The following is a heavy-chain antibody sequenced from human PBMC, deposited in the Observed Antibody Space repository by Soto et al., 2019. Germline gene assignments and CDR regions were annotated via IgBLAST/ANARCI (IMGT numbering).Heavy chain of an antibody. Sequence: EVQLVESGGGLVQPGRSLRLSCAASGFTFDDYAMRWVRQAPGKGLEWVSGISWNSGSIGYADSVKGRFTISRDNAKNSLYLQMNSLRAEDTALYYCAKTLDYGDYGLFDYWGQGTLVTVSS. J-gene: IGHJ4*02. CDR2: ISWNSGSI. V-gene: IGHV3-9*01. CDR1: GFTFDDYA. D-gene: IGHD4-17*01. CDR3: AKTLDYGDYGLFDY.